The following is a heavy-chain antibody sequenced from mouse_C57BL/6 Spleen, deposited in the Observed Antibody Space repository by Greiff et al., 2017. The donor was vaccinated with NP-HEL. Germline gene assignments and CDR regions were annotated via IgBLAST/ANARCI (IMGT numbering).Heavy chain of an antibody. D-gene: IGHD1-1*01. V-gene: IGHV6-3*01. Sequence: EVKVEESGGGLVQPGGSVKLSCVASGFTFSNYWMTWVRQSPEKGLEWVAQIRLKSANYATHYAESVKGRFTISRDDSKSSVYLQMNNLRAEDTGIYYCTKNYGSSYGYYCDYVGQGTTLTVSA. CDR3: TKNYGSSYGYYCDY. CDR1: GFTFSNYW. J-gene: IGHJ2*01. CDR2: IRLKSANYAT.